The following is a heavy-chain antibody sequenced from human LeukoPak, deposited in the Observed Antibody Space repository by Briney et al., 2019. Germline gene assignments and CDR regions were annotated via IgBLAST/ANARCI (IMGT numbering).Heavy chain of an antibody. CDR1: GYTFTSYD. J-gene: IGHJ2*01. D-gene: IGHD3-3*01. CDR3: ARGVAIFWYFDL. CDR2: MNPNSGNT. Sequence: ASVKVSCKASGYTFTSYDINWVRQATGQGLEWMGWMNPNSGNTGYAQKFQGRVTITRNTSISTAYMELSSLRSEDTAVYYCARGVAIFWYFDLWGRGTLVTVSS. V-gene: IGHV1-8*03.